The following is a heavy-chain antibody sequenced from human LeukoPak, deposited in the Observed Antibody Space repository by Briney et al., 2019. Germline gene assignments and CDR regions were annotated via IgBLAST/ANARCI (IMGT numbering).Heavy chain of an antibody. CDR3: ARSIGWFDP. D-gene: IGHD6-6*01. CDR1: GYTFTGYY. V-gene: IGHV1-8*03. Sequence: ASVKVSCKASGYTFTGYYMHWVRQATGQGLEWMGWMNPSSGNTGYAQKFQGRVTITRNTSVSTAYMELSSLRSEDTAVYYCARSIGWFDPWGQGTLVTVSS. CDR2: MNPSSGNT. J-gene: IGHJ5*02.